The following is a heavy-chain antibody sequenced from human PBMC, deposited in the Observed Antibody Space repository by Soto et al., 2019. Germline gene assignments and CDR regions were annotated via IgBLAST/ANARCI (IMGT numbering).Heavy chain of an antibody. CDR2: INSDGSST. V-gene: IGHV3-74*01. CDR1: GFTFSSYW. Sequence: PGGSLRLSRAASGFTFSSYWMHWVRQAPGKGLVWVSRINSDGSSTSYADSVKGRFTISRDNAKNTLYLQMNSLRAEDTAVYYCARDGATAMVYYYYYYMDVWGKGTTVTVSS. J-gene: IGHJ6*03. CDR3: ARDGATAMVYYYYYYMDV. D-gene: IGHD5-18*01.